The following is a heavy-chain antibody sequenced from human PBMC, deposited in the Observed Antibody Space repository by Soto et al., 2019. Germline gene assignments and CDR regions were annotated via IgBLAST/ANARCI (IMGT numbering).Heavy chain of an antibody. Sequence: QVQLQESGAGLVKTSQTLSLTCTVSGGSISSGGYYWSWIRQHPGQGLEWIGYIYYSGSTYYNPSLKSRVTISVNTFKNQFSLKVRCLTAAGTAVYYRDRDKGLSGGSCWDYGGQGTLVTVSS. V-gene: IGHV4-31*03. CDR2: IYYSGST. CDR3: DRDKGLSGGSCWDY. J-gene: IGHJ4*02. CDR1: GGSISSGGYY. D-gene: IGHD2-15*01.